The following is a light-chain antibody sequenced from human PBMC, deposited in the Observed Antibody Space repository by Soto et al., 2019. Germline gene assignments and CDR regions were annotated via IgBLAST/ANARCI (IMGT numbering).Light chain of an antibody. CDR1: QSVSSSY. Sequence: EIVLTQSPGTLSLSPGERATLSCRASQSVSSSYLAWYQQKPGQAPRLLIYVASSRATGIPDRFSGSGSGTDFTLTISRLEPEDFAVYYCKQYGSSPPITFGQGTRLEIK. CDR3: KQYGSSPPIT. CDR2: VAS. J-gene: IGKJ5*01. V-gene: IGKV3-20*01.